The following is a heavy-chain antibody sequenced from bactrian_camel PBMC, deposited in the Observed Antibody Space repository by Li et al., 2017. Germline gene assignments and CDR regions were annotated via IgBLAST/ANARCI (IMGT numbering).Heavy chain of an antibody. Sequence: QLVESGGGLVQPGGSLRLSCTTSLFIFSSSYFSWVRQAPGKGLEWVASISGDGSDTYYADSMKGRFTIARDNAANTLYLQMNSLTPEDTAMYYCALRSTYCRGTYSEPSRYTYWGQGTQVTVS. J-gene: IGHJ4*01. D-gene: IGHD2*01. V-gene: IGHV3S7*01. CDR3: ALRSTYCRGTYSEPSRYTY. CDR1: LFIFSSSY. CDR2: ISGDGSDT.